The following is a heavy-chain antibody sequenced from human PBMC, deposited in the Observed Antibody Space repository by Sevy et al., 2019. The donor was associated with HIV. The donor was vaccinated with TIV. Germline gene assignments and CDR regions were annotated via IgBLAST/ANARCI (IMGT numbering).Heavy chain of an antibody. CDR1: GGTFSNYA. CDR2: FIPMFDTA. Sequence: ASVKVSCKASGGTFSNYAISWVRQAPGQGLEWMGGFIPMFDTANSAQKFQGRVTLTADGSTSTASMELSSLRSEDTALYSCASSYYESSGYSPLYYYGMDVWGQGTTVTVSS. V-gene: IGHV1-69*13. J-gene: IGHJ6*02. D-gene: IGHD3-22*01. CDR3: ASSYYESSGYSPLYYYGMDV.